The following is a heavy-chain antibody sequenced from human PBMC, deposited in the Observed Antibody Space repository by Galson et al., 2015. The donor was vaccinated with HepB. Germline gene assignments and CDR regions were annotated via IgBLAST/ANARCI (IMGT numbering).Heavy chain of an antibody. CDR3: ARSGYSSGWYPWYFDR. Sequence: PALVKPTQTLTLTCTFSGFSLSTTEMRVSWIRQPPGKALEWLARIDWDDDKFYSTSLKTRLTISKDTSKNQVVLTMTNMDPVDTATYYCARSGYSSGWYPWYFDRWCRGTLVTVSS. CDR1: GFSLSTTEMR. V-gene: IGHV2-70*04. J-gene: IGHJ2*01. D-gene: IGHD6-19*01. CDR2: IDWDDDK.